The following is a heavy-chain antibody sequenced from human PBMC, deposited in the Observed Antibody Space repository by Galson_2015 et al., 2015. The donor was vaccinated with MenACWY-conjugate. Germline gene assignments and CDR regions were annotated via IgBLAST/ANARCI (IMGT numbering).Heavy chain of an antibody. CDR2: IYHNGFT. CDR3: AREGEGSWYFDL. Sequence: IYHNGFTYYNPSLKSRVTISVDRSKNQFSLKLTSVTAADTAVYYCAREGEGSWYFDLWGRGTLVTVSS. J-gene: IGHJ2*01. V-gene: IGHV4-30-2*01. D-gene: IGHD3-10*01.